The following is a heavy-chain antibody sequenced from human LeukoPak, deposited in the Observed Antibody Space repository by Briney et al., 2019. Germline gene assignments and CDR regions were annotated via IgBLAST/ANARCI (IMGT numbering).Heavy chain of an antibody. V-gene: IGHV1-69*05. Sequence: ASVKVSCKASGGTFSSYAISWVRQAPGQGLEWMGRIIPIFGTANYAQKFQGRVTITTDESTSTAYMELSSLRSEDTAVYYCAKGQSGTYPRVHFDYWGQGTLVTVSS. CDR1: GGTFSSYA. CDR2: IIPIFGTA. D-gene: IGHD1-26*01. J-gene: IGHJ4*02. CDR3: AKGQSGTYPRVHFDY.